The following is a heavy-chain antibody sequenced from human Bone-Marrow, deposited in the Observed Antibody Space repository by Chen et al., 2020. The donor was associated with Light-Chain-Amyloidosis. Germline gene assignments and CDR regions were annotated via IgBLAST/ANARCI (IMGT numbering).Heavy chain of an antibody. CDR3: ARESSVAAPYYLDY. Sequence: EVRLVESGGGLVQPGGSLRLSCAGPGFTFSRYFMSWVRQAPGKGLEWVANIREDGNDKYYVQAVKGRFTISRDNAKNAVYLQMHSLGAEDSAIYFCARESSVAAPYYLDYWGQGIRVTVSA. CDR1: GFTFSRYF. CDR2: IREDGNDK. D-gene: IGHD6-25*01. V-gene: IGHV3-7*01. J-gene: IGHJ4*02.